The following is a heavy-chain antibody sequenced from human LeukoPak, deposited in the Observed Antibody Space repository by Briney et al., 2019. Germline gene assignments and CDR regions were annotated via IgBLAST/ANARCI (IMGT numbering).Heavy chain of an antibody. CDR3: ARGDSSSRFDY. J-gene: IGHJ4*02. V-gene: IGHV1-69*04. CDR2: IIPILGIA. CDR1: GGTFSSYA. Sequence: ASVKVSCKASGGTFSSYAISWVRQAPGQGLEWMGRIIPILGIANYAQKFQGRVTITADKSTSTAYMELSSLRSEDTAVYYCARGDSSSRFDYWGQGTLVTVSS. D-gene: IGHD6-13*01.